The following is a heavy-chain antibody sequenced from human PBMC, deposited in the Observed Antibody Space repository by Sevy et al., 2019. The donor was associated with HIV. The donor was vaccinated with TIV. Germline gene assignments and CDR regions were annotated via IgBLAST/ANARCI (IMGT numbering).Heavy chain of an antibody. D-gene: IGHD6-13*01. CDR3: EAITTAGRDY. J-gene: IGHJ4*02. CDR2: ISGSGGYT. CDR1: GFIFSSYV. V-gene: IGHV3-23*01. Sequence: GGSLRLSCAASGFIFSSYVMTWVRQAPGKGLRWVSTISGSGGYTYYAESVKGRFTISRDNSNNILYLQMNSLRAEDTAVYYCEAITTAGRDYWGQGTLVTVSS.